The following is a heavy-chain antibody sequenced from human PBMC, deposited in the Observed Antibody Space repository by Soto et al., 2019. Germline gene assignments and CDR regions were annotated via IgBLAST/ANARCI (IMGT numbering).Heavy chain of an antibody. CDR1: GFTFSSYA. CDR3: AKGRGQNWNFDY. V-gene: IGHV3-23*01. Sequence: EVQLLESGGGSVQPGGSLRLSCAASGFTFSSYAMHWVRRPPAKGLEWVSSISGSGGTAYYADSVKGRFSISRDSLVNTLYLQMHRLRAEDTAVYYCAKGRGQNWNFDYWGQGTLVTVSP. CDR2: ISGSGGTA. J-gene: IGHJ4*02. D-gene: IGHD1-1*01.